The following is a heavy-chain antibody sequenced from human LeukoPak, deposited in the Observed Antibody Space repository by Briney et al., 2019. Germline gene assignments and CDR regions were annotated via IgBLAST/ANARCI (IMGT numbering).Heavy chain of an antibody. D-gene: IGHD6-13*01. CDR2: MNPNSGNT. V-gene: IGHV1-8*01. J-gene: IGHJ1*01. Sequence: ASVKVSCKASGYTFTSYDINWVRQATGQGLEWMGWMNPNSGNTGYAQKFQGRVTMTRNTSISTAYMELSSLRSEDTAVYYCASVSSSWYGEYFQHWGRGTLVTVSS. CDR1: GYTFTSYD. CDR3: ASVSSSWYGEYFQH.